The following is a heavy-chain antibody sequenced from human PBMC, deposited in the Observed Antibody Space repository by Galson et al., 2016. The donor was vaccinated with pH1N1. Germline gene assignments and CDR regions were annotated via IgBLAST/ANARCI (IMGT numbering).Heavy chain of an antibody. CDR2: IFWNDDR. J-gene: IGHJ5*02. D-gene: IGHD4-17*01. CDR3: AHREYGDFVCSFDH. V-gene: IGHV2-5*01. Sequence: PALVKPTQTLRLTCTLSGFSLSTSAVGVGWIRQPPGKALEWLALIFWNDDRYYRPSLKNRLTITKGTSENLVVLTMTNMNPVDTVTYYCAHREYGDFVCSFDHWGQGALVTVSS. CDR1: GFSLSTSAVG.